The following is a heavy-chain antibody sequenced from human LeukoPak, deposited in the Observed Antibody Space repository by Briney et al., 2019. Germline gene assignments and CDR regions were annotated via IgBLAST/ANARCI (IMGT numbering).Heavy chain of an antibody. CDR3: ARGDSGWYLGLGFDY. J-gene: IGHJ4*02. CDR1: GGSISSYY. CDR2: IYYSGST. V-gene: IGHV4-59*08. D-gene: IGHD6-19*01. Sequence: PSETLSLTCTVSGGSISSYYWSWIRQPPGKGLEWIGYIYYSGSTNYNPSLKSRVTISVDTSQNQVSLKLRSVTAADTAVYFCARGDSGWYLGLGFDYWGRGTLVTVSS.